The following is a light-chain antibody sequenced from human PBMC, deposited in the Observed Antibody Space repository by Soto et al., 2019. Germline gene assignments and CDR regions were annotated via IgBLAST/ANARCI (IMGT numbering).Light chain of an antibody. V-gene: IGKV3-11*01. J-gene: IGKJ5*01. CDR3: QQRAGSST. CDR2: DAS. CDR1: QTVSNQ. Sequence: EIVLTQSPVTLSLSPGERATLSCRASQTVSNQLAWYQQKPGQAPRLLIYDASRRVTGIPARFSGSGSGTDFTLTLSSLDHESVAVYYCQQRAGSSTFGQGTRLEIK.